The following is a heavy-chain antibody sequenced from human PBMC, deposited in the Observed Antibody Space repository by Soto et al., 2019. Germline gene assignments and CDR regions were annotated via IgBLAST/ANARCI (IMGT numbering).Heavy chain of an antibody. CDR3: GRANGDLVYYFDY. V-gene: IGHV4-38-2*01. D-gene: IGHD3-16*01. CDR2: IYHSGST. CDR1: GYSISSGYY. J-gene: IGHJ4*02. Sequence: SETLSLTCAVSGYSISSGYYWAWIRQPPGKGLEWIGSIYHSGSTYYKPSLKSRVTISVDTSKNQFSLKLRSVTAAETAVYYCGRANGDLVYYFDYWGQGTLVTVSS.